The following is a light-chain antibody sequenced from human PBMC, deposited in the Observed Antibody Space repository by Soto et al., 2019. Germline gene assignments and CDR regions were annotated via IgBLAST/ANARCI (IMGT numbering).Light chain of an antibody. J-gene: IGLJ2*01. V-gene: IGLV2-14*01. CDR2: EVS. CDR3: CSYTSVSTSVV. Sequence: QSALTQPASVSGSPGQSITISCTGTSSDVGGYNHVSWYQQHPGKAPKLMIYEVSSRPSGVPNRFSGSKSANKASLTISGLQAEDEADYYCCSYTSVSTSVVFGGGTKLTVL. CDR1: SSDVGGYNH.